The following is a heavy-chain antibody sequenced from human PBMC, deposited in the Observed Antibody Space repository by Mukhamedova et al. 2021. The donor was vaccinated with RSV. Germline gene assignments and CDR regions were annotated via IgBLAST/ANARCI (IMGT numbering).Heavy chain of an antibody. Sequence: RVTISVDTSKNQFSLKLSSVTAADTAVYYCARQSLGSGSDYWGRGTLVTVSS. D-gene: IGHD3-3*01. CDR3: ARQSLGSGSDY. V-gene: IGHV4-39*01. J-gene: IGHJ4*02.